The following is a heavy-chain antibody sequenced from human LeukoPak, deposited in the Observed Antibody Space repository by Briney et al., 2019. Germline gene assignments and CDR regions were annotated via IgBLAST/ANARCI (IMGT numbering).Heavy chain of an antibody. CDR3: ARDYRGGNFYYYYGMDV. D-gene: IGHD3-10*01. J-gene: IGHJ6*02. V-gene: IGHV1-69*04. Sequence: SVKVSCKASGGTFSSYAISWVRQAPGQGLEWMGRIIPILGIANYAQKFQGRVTITADKSTSTAYMELSSLSSEDTAVYYCARDYRGGNFYYYYGMDVWGQGTTVTVSS. CDR1: GGTFSSYA. CDR2: IIPILGIA.